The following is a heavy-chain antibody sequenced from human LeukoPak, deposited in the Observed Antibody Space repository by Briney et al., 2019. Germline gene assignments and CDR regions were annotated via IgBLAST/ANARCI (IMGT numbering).Heavy chain of an antibody. V-gene: IGHV4-39*07. J-gene: IGHJ4*02. CDR1: GGSISSSSYY. CDR2: IYYSGST. CDR3: ARALRITPFDY. Sequence: PSGTLSLTCTVSGGSISSSSYYWGWIRQPPGKGLEWIGSIYYSGSTYYNPSLKSRVTISVDTSKNQFSLKLSSVTAADTAVYYCARALRITPFDYWGQGTLVTVSS. D-gene: IGHD3-10*01.